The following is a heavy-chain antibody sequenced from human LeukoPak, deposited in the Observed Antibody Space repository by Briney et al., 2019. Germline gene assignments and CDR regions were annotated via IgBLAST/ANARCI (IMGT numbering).Heavy chain of an antibody. D-gene: IGHD3-9*01. Sequence: GASVKVSCKASGYTFTSYGISWVRQAPGPGLEWMGGIIPIFSTANYAQKFQGRVTITTDESTSTAYMELSSLRSEDTAVYYCARSRIKYFDWLLTRGVPYYFDYRGQGTLVTVSS. CDR3: ARSRIKYFDWLLTRGVPYYFDY. CDR1: GYTFTSYG. CDR2: IIPIFSTA. J-gene: IGHJ4*02. V-gene: IGHV1-69*05.